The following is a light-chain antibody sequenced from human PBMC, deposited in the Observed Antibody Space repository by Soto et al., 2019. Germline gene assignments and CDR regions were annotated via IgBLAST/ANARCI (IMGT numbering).Light chain of an antibody. J-gene: IGKJ3*01. Sequence: MTQSPSSLSSSPGERATLSCRASQGISNYLAWYQQKPGQFPRLLIYDASTLPPGVPARFSGSGSGTDFTLTISSLQPEDVAIYYCQKRNTWPLTFGHGTTVDIK. V-gene: IGKV1-27*01. CDR1: QGISNY. CDR2: DAS. CDR3: QKRNTWPLT.